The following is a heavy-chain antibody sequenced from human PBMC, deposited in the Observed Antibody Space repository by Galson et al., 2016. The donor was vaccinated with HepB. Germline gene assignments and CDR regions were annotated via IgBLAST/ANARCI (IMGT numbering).Heavy chain of an antibody. Sequence: SLRLSCAASGLTFSDYGMNWVRQAPGKGLEWLSFINSGSGYISYGDSVKVRFTVSRDDARNSLYLQMNTLTAEDTAVYYFAGEPYSGLPLEYWGQGTLVTVSS. CDR3: AGEPYSGLPLEY. J-gene: IGHJ4*02. CDR1: GLTFSDYG. D-gene: IGHD1-26*01. V-gene: IGHV3-21*01. CDR2: INSGSGYI.